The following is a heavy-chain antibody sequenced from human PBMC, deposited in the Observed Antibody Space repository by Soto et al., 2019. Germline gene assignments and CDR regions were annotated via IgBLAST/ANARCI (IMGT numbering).Heavy chain of an antibody. V-gene: IGHV4-39*01. CDR2: IYYSGSI. J-gene: IGHJ4*02. CDR3: ARGSYDYIWEGDFFDY. Sequence: HLQLQESGPGPVKPSETLSLTCTVSGGSISSSSYYWGWIRQPPGKGLEWIGTIYYSGSIYYDASVRSRVTISVDTSKNQFALMLSSVTAADTAVYYCARGSYDYIWEGDFFDYWGQGTLVTVSS. D-gene: IGHD3-16*01. CDR1: GGSISSSSYY.